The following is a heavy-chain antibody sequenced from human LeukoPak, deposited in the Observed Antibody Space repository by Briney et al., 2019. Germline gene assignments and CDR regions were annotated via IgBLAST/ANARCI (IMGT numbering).Heavy chain of an antibody. CDR3: ARGGGVATTIPDAFDI. CDR2: INPNSGGT. CDR1: GNTFTGYY. D-gene: IGHD5-24*01. J-gene: IGHJ3*02. V-gene: IGHV1-2*02. Sequence: ASVKVSCKASGNTFTGYYMHWVRQAPGQGLEWMGWINPNSGGTNYAQKFQGRVTMTRDTSISTAYMELSRLRSDDTAVYYCARGGGVATTIPDAFDIWGQGTMVTVSS.